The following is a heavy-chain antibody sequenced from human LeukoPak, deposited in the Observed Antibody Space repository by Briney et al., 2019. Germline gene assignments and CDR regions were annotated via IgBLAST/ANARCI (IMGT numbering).Heavy chain of an antibody. J-gene: IGHJ4*02. D-gene: IGHD1-1*01. CDR3: ARSAAGTYY. Sequence: GRSLRLSCEASGFTFSSYAMNWVRQAPGKGLEWVSYISSSSSYKYYTDSVKGRFTISRDNAKNSLYLQMNSLRAEDTAVYYCARSAAGTYYWGQGTLVTVSS. V-gene: IGHV3-21*05. CDR1: GFTFSSYA. CDR2: ISSSSSYK.